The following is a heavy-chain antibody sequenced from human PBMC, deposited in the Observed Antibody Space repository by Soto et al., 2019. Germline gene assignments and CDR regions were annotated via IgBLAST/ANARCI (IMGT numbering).Heavy chain of an antibody. D-gene: IGHD3-22*01. V-gene: IGHV4-30-4*01. Sequence: QVQLQESGPGLVKPSQTLSLTCTVSGGSISSGDYYWSWIRQPPGNGLEWIGYIYYSGSTYYNPSLKSRITISVDTSKNQFSLKLSSVTAADTAVYYCARGTPHFYDSSGYGSDAFDIWGQGTMVTVSS. CDR2: IYYSGST. CDR1: GGSISSGDYY. CDR3: ARGTPHFYDSSGYGSDAFDI. J-gene: IGHJ3*02.